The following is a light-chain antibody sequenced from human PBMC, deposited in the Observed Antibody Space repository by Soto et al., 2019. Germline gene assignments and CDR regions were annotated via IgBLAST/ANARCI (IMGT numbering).Light chain of an antibody. CDR1: SSDVGSHNL. CDR3: CSYGGSRAV. V-gene: IGLV2-23*02. CDR2: EVT. J-gene: IGLJ7*01. Sequence: QSALTQPASVSGSPGQSITIYCTGTSSDVGSHNLVSWYQQHPGQAPKLMIYEVTKRPLGVSTRFSASKSGNTASLTISGRQAEDEADYYGCSYGGSRAVFGGGTQLTVL.